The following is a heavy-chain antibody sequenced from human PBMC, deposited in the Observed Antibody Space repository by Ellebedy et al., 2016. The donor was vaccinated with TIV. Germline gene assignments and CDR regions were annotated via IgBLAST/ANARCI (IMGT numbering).Heavy chain of an antibody. CDR2: VDGDNVNT. CDR1: GFTFTGYA. Sequence: AASVKVSCKASGFTFTGYAMHWVRQAPGQRPEWMGWVDGDNVNTKYSQNLQGRVTITRDTSASTVYMELSSLKSEDTAVYYCARDGWETGASKTFDYWGQGTLVTVSS. V-gene: IGHV1-3*01. D-gene: IGHD2-8*02. CDR3: ARDGWETGASKTFDY. J-gene: IGHJ4*02.